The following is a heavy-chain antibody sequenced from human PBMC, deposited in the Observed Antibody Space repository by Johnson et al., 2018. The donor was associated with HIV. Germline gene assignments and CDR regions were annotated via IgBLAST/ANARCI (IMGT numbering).Heavy chain of an antibody. V-gene: IGHV3-30*02. CDR1: GFTFSSYG. CDR3: ARSRDYGPARSAFDI. CDR2: IRYDGSNK. D-gene: IGHD4-17*01. J-gene: IGHJ3*02. Sequence: QMQLVESGGGVVQPGGSLRLSCVASGFTFSSYGMHWVRQAPGKGLEWVAFIRYDGSNKYYGDSMKGRFTISRDNSKNTLYLQMNSLRAEDTAVYYCARSRDYGPARSAFDIWGQGTMVTVSS.